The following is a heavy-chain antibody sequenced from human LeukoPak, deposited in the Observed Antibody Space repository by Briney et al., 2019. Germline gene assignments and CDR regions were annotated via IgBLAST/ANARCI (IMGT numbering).Heavy chain of an antibody. CDR3: AGDGTGVLPGDAFDI. CDR2: INHDGNDI. D-gene: IGHD1-1*01. CDR1: GFTFSTHS. Sequence: GGSLRLSCAASGFTFSTHSMNWVRQAPGKGLEWVSYINHDGNDIYYGESVKGRFTISRDNAKNSLYLQMRTLRAEDTAVYYCAGDGTGVLPGDAFDIWGQGTMVTVSS. J-gene: IGHJ3*02. V-gene: IGHV3-21*05.